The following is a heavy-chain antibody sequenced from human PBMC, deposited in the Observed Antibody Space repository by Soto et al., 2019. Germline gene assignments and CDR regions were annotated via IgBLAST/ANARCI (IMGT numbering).Heavy chain of an antibody. D-gene: IGHD5-12*01. V-gene: IGHV1-69*01. CDR1: GGTFSSYA. Sequence: QVQLVQSGAEVKKPGSSVKVSCKASGGTFSSYAISWVRQAPGQGLEWMGGIIPIFGTANYAQKFQGRVTITADESTSKGYMERSSLRSEDTAVYYCARAHVDIVATRGFDYWGQGTLVTVSS. J-gene: IGHJ4*02. CDR3: ARAHVDIVATRGFDY. CDR2: IIPIFGTA.